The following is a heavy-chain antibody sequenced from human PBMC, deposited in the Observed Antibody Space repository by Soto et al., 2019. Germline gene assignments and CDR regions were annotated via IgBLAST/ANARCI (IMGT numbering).Heavy chain of an antibody. V-gene: IGHV3-23*01. CDR3: ARDPRLELRGVDS. CDR2: ISGGGDGT. Sequence: GGSLRLSCAASGPTFGNYAMTWVRQAPGKGLEWVSTISGGGDGTYYADSVKGRFTISRDNSKNTVYLQMNSLRAEDTAVYYCARDPRLELRGVDSWGQGTLVTVSS. J-gene: IGHJ4*02. D-gene: IGHD1-26*01. CDR1: GPTFGNYA.